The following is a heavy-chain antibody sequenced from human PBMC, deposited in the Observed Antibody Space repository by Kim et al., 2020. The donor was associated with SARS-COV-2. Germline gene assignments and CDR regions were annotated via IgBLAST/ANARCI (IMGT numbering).Heavy chain of an antibody. CDR1: GYTFTSYD. Sequence: ASVKVSCKASGYTFTSYDINWVRQATGQGLEWMGWMNPNSGNTGYAQKFQGRVTMTRNTSISTAYMELSSLRSEDTAVYYCARVPGGSYYGNYYYYMDVWGKGTTVTVSS. CDR3: ARVPGGSYYGNYYYYMDV. V-gene: IGHV1-8*01. CDR2: MNPNSGNT. D-gene: IGHD1-26*01. J-gene: IGHJ6*03.